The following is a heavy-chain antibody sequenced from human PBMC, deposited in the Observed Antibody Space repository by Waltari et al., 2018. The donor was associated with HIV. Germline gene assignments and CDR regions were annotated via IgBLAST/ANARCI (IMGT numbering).Heavy chain of an antibody. V-gene: IGHV3-30*04. CDR1: GFNFRNSA. CDR2: ISYDGSNK. Sequence: QVQPVESGGGVVQLGRPVRHSCAAAGFNFRNSAMHWIPQAPGKGLAWVAVISYDGSNKYYADSVKGRFTISRDNSKNTLYLQMNSLRAEDTAVYYCARDQRGAGNYWGQGTLVTVSS. CDR3: ARDQRGAGNY. J-gene: IGHJ4*02. D-gene: IGHD3-10*01.